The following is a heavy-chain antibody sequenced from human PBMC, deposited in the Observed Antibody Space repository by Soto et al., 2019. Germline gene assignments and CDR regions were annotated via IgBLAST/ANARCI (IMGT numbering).Heavy chain of an antibody. V-gene: IGHV3-30*18. CDR3: AKVGYSGSYFDY. CDR2: ISYDGSNK. Sequence: QVQLVESGGGVVQPGRSLRLSCAASGFTFSSYGMHWVRQAPDKRLEWVAVISYDGSNKYYADSVKGRFTISRDNSKNTLYLQMNSLRAEDTAVYYCAKVGYSGSYFDYWGQGTLVTVSS. J-gene: IGHJ4*02. CDR1: GFTFSSYG. D-gene: IGHD1-26*01.